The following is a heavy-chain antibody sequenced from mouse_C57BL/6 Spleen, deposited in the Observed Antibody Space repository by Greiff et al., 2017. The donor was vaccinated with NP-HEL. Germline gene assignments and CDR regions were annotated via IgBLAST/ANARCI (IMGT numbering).Heavy chain of an antibody. Sequence: QVQLQQPGAELVRPGSSVKLSCKASGYTFTSYWMHWVKQRPIQGLEWIGNIDPSDSETHYNQKFKDKATLTVDKSSSTAYMQLSSLTSEDSAVYYCARTHYYGSSYEMDYWGQGTSVTGSS. CDR3: ARTHYYGSSYEMDY. V-gene: IGHV1-52*01. D-gene: IGHD1-1*01. CDR2: IDPSDSET. J-gene: IGHJ4*01. CDR1: GYTFTSYW.